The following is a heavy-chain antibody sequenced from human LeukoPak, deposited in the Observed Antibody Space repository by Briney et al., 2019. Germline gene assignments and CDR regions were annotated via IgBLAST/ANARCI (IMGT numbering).Heavy chain of an antibody. CDR1: GGTFSSYA. CDR3: ARYAHSSSWYMDFWC. CDR2: IIPIFGKA. D-gene: IGHD6-13*01. V-gene: IGHV1-69*13. J-gene: IGHJ6*01. Sequence: SVKVSCTASGGTFSSYAIRWVRQAPGQGLEWVAGIIPIFGKANYAHTLQGRVTITGDESKNTAYMELSSLRAEDTAVYYCARYAHSSSWYMDFWCWGPGTMVSVSS.